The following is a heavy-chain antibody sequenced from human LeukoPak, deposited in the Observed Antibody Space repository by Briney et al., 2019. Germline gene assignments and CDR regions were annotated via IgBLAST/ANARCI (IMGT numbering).Heavy chain of an antibody. CDR2: IYSGGST. J-gene: IGHJ4*02. V-gene: IGHV3-66*02. CDR1: GCTVSSNY. CDR3: ARDEHDFWSGYSDY. D-gene: IGHD3-3*01. Sequence: AGGSLRLSCAASGCTVSSNYMSWVRQAPGKGLKWVSVIYSGGSTYYADSVKGRFTISRDNSKNTLYLQMNSLRAEDTAVYYCARDEHDFWSGYSDYWGQGTLVTVSS.